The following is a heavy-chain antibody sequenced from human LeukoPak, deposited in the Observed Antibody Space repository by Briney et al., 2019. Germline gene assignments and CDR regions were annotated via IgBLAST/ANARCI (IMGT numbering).Heavy chain of an antibody. CDR2: IYWNDDK. J-gene: IGHJ4*02. Sequence: KESGPTLVKPTQTLTLTCTFSGFSLSTSGVGVGWIRQPPGKALEWLALIYWNDDKRYSPSLKSRLTITKDTPKNQVVLTMTNMDPVDTATYYCAHTGNELRYFDWLLSTHYFDYWGQGTLVTVSS. CDR1: GFSLSTSGVG. D-gene: IGHD3-9*01. CDR3: AHTGNELRYFDWLLSTHYFDY. V-gene: IGHV2-5*01.